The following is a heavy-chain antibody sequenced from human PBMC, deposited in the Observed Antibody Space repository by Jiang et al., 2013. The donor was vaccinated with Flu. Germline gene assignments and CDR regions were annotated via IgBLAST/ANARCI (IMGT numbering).Heavy chain of an antibody. V-gene: IGHV4-39*01. Sequence: GSISSSSYYWGWIRQPPGKGLEWIGSIYYSGSTYYNPSLKSRVTISVDTSKNQFSLKLSSVTAADTAVYYCASEGRITMIVVGHNWFDPWGQGTLVTVSS. CDR1: GSISSSSYY. CDR2: IYYSGST. CDR3: ASEGRITMIVVGHNWFDP. D-gene: IGHD3-22*01. J-gene: IGHJ5*02.